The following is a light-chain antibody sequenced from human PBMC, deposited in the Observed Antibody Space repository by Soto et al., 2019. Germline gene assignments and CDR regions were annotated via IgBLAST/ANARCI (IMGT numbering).Light chain of an antibody. CDR1: QSIASN. CDR3: QQYNNWTPWT. J-gene: IGKJ1*01. V-gene: IGKV3-15*01. CDR2: DAS. Sequence: EIVMTQSPATLSVSPGERATLPCRASQSIASNLARYQQKPGQAPRLLIYDASTRANSMPARFSGSGSGTEVTPTISSLQSEDFAVYYCQQYNNWTPWTFGQGTKVDIK.